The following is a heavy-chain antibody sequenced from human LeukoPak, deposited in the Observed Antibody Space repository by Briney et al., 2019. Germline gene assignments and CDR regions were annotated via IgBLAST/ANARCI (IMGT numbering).Heavy chain of an antibody. J-gene: IGHJ4*02. Sequence: PGGSLRLSCATSGLTFRTTWMHWVRQAPGKGLMWVSRMNGEGTTIDYADSVKGRFTVSRDYAKNTLFLQMSNLRTEDTALYFCATARNFRFEYWGQGSLVIVSA. V-gene: IGHV3-74*01. CDR2: MNGEGTTI. D-gene: IGHD1-7*01. CDR1: GLTFRTTW. CDR3: ATARNFRFEY.